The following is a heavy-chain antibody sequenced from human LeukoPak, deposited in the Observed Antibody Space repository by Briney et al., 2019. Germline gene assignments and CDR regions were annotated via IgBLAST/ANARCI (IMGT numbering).Heavy chain of an antibody. J-gene: IGHJ4*02. Sequence: GGSLRLSCVASGFTFSNYAMNWVRQAPGKGLEWVSGISGSGGIANYADSVKGRFTISRDNSENTLYLQMNSLRVEDTAVYYCRYFLPHFDYWGQGTLVTVSS. CDR2: ISGSGGIA. CDR1: GFTFSNYA. CDR3: RYFLPHFDY. V-gene: IGHV3-23*01. D-gene: IGHD2/OR15-2a*01.